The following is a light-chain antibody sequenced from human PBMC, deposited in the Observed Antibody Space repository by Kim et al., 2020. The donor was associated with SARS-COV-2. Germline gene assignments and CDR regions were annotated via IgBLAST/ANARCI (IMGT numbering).Light chain of an antibody. CDR1: SLRSYY. CDR2: GKN. CDR3: NSRDSSGNHFRV. Sequence: LGQTVRITCQGDSLRSYYASWYQQKPGQAPVLVIYGKNNRPSGIPDRFSGSSSGNTASLTITGAQAEDEADYYCNSRDSSGNHFRVFGGGTQLTVL. V-gene: IGLV3-19*01. J-gene: IGLJ3*02.